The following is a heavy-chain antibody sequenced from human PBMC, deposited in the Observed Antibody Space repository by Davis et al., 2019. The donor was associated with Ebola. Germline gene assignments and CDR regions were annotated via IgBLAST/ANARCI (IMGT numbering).Heavy chain of an antibody. Sequence: AASVKVSCKASGYTFTSYDIGWVRQAPGQGLEWMGWISAYNGNTNYAQNLQGRVTMTTDTSTSTAYMELRILRSDDTAVYYCARITMVRGVIIYGMDVWGQGTTVTVSS. J-gene: IGHJ6*02. V-gene: IGHV1-18*01. CDR3: ARITMVRGVIIYGMDV. CDR1: GYTFTSYD. D-gene: IGHD3-10*01. CDR2: ISAYNGNT.